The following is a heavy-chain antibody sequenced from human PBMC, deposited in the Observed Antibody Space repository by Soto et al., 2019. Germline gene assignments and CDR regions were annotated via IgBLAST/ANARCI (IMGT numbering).Heavy chain of an antibody. V-gene: IGHV3-23*01. Sequence: GGSLRLSCVVSVFPFGANAMSWVRQAPGKGLEWVSGLSNTGRRTSYADSVKGRFNISRDNSENTVYLQMNSLRVEDTAVYYCATEMGATQGHFDNWGHGTVVTVSS. D-gene: IGHD1-26*01. CDR2: LSNTGRRT. CDR1: VFPFGANA. J-gene: IGHJ4*01. CDR3: ATEMGATQGHFDN.